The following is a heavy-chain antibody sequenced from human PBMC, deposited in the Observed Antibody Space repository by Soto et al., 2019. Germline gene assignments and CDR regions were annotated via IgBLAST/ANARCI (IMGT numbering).Heavy chain of an antibody. CDR3: ARDMTTVTPNYYMDV. V-gene: IGHV1-46*03. Sequence: SVKVSCKECGYAFTSNYMRWLRHSPGQGLEWMGIINPSGGSTSYAQKFQGRVTMTRDTSTSTVYMELSSLRSEDTAVYYCARDMTTVTPNYYMDVWGKGTTVTVSS. D-gene: IGHD4-4*01. CDR2: INPSGGST. CDR1: GYAFTSNY. J-gene: IGHJ6*03.